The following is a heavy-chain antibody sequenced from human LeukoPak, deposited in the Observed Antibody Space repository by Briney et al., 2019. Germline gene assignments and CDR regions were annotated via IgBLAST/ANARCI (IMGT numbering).Heavy chain of an antibody. CDR1: GGSISSSNYY. D-gene: IGHD1-26*01. CDR3: AREARPTLQSSYYYMDV. V-gene: IGHV4-39*07. J-gene: IGHJ6*03. CDR2: IYYSGST. Sequence: SETLSLTCTVSGGSISSSNYYWGWIRQPPGKGLEWIGSIYYSGSTYYNPSLKSRVTISVDTSKNQFSLKPSSVTAADTAVYYCAREARPTLQSSYYYMDVWGKGTTVTVSS.